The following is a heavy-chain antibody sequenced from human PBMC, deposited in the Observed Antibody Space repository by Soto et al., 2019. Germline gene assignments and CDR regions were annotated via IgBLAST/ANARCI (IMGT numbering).Heavy chain of an antibody. CDR3: ARAFSGSYPNFDY. J-gene: IGHJ4*02. V-gene: IGHV3-30*09. CDR2: ITYDGING. Sequence: PGGSLRLSCLASGFIFRSYAMHWVRQAPGKGLEWVAVITYDGINGYYADSVRGRFAISRDNSKNTLYLQMNSLRPEDTAVYYCARAFSGSYPNFDYWGQGTLGTVS. CDR1: GFIFRSYA. D-gene: IGHD1-26*01.